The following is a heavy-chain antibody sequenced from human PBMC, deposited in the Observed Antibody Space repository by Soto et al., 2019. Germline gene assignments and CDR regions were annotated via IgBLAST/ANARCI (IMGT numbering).Heavy chain of an antibody. D-gene: IGHD2-15*01. J-gene: IGHJ6*02. CDR3: ARDRDGANDIVVVVAARYGMDV. V-gene: IGHV1-69*13. CDR2: IIPIFGTA. Sequence: SVKVSCKASGYTFTSYGISWVRQAPGQGLEWMGGIIPIFGTANYAQKFQGRVTITADESTSTAYMELRSLRSDDTAVYYCARDRDGANDIVVVVAARYGMDVWGQGTTVTVSS. CDR1: GYTFTSYG.